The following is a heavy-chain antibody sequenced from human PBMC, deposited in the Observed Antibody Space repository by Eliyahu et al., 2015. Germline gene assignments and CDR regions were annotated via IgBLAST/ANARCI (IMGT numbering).Heavy chain of an antibody. CDR3: ARGAGITMVRGVIRWFDP. CDR1: Y. Sequence: YWSWIRQPPGKGLEWIGEINHSGSTNYNPSLKSRVTISVDTSKNQFSLKLSSVTAADTAVYYCARGAGITMVRGVIRWFDPWGQGTLVTVSS. CDR2: INHSGST. J-gene: IGHJ5*02. V-gene: IGHV4-34*01. D-gene: IGHD3-10*01.